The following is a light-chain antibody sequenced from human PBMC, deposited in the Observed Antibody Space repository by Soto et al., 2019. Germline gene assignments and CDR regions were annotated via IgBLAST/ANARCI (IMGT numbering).Light chain of an antibody. CDR2: KAS. V-gene: IGKV1-5*03. CDR1: QTISSW. J-gene: IGKJ1*01. CDR3: QHYNSYSEA. Sequence: DIQMTQSPSTLSGSVGDIVIITFRASQTISSWLACYQQKPGKAPKLLIYKASTLKSGFPSRFSGSGSGTEFTLTISSLQPDDFATYYCQHYNSYSEAFGHGTKVDI.